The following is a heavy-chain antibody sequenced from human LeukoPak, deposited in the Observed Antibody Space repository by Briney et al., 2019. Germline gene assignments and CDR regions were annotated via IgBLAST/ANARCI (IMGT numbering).Heavy chain of an antibody. Sequence: GESLKISCKGFGYTFTSYWLGWVRQMPGKGLEWMGIIYPGDSDTRYSPSFQGQVTISADKSISTAYLQWSSLKASDTAMYYCARQEEYYGSGSYSGWFDPWGQGTLVTVSS. CDR3: ARQEEYYGSGSYSGWFDP. D-gene: IGHD3-10*01. CDR1: GYTFTSYW. CDR2: IYPGDSDT. J-gene: IGHJ5*02. V-gene: IGHV5-51*01.